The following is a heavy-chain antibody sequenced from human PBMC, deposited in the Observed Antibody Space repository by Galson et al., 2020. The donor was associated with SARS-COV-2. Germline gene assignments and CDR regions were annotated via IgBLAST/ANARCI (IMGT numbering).Heavy chain of an antibody. Sequence: SCAAPGLTVRDNHMSWVRQAPEKGLEWVSVIYDNDVTYYADSVKGRFTISRDTSRNTLYLQMDSLRAEDTAVYYCAREGNDNGARVDAFDIWGQGTLVTVSS. D-gene: IGHD1-1*01. CDR2: IYDNDVT. J-gene: IGHJ3*02. CDR3: AREGNDNGARVDAFDI. CDR1: GLTVRDNH. V-gene: IGHV3-53*01.